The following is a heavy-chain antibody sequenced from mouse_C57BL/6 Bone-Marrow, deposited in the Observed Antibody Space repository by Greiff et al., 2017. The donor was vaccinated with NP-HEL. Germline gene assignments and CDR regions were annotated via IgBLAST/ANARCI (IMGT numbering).Heavy chain of an antibody. D-gene: IGHD1-1*01. Sequence: VQLQQSGPELVKPGASVKIPCKASGYTFTDYNMDWVKQSHGKSLEWIGDINPNNGGTIYNQKFKGKATLTVDESSSTAYMELRSLTSEDTAVYYCARGGYYYGSRAWFAYWGQGTLVTVSA. CDR3: ARGGYYYGSRAWFAY. V-gene: IGHV1-18*01. J-gene: IGHJ3*01. CDR1: GYTFTDYN. CDR2: INPNNGGT.